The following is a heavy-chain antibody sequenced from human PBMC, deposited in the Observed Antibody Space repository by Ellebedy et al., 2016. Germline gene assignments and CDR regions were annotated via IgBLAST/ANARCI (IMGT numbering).Heavy chain of an antibody. CDR2: IYYSGST. Sequence: SETLSLXXTVSGGSISSSSYYWGWIRQPPGKGLEWIGSIYYSGSTYYNPSLKSRVTISVDTSKNQFSLNLRSVTAADTAIYYCARRVRSDPPVAQENWFDPWGQGTLVTVSS. CDR3: ARRVRSDPPVAQENWFDP. D-gene: IGHD3-10*01. J-gene: IGHJ5*02. CDR1: GGSISSSSYY. V-gene: IGHV4-39*07.